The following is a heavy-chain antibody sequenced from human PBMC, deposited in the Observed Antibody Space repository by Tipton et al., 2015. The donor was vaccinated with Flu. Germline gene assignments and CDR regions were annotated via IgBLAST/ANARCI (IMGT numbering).Heavy chain of an antibody. Sequence: TLSLTCTVSGGSISSGSYYWSWIRQPAGKGLEWIGRIYTSGSTNYNPSLKSRVTISVDTSKNQLSLKLSSVTAADTAVYYCARGGDGYNPIDYWGQGTLVTVSS. CDR2: IYTSGST. CDR1: GGSISSGSYY. J-gene: IGHJ4*02. D-gene: IGHD5-24*01. CDR3: ARGGDGYNPIDY. V-gene: IGHV4-61*02.